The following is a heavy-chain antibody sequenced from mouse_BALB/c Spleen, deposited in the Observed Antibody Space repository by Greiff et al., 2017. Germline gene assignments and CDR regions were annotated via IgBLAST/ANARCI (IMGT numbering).Heavy chain of an antibody. CDR2: IWGDGST. CDR3: ASYYYGNYRGGAMDY. V-gene: IGHV2-6-7*01. Sequence: QVQLKESGPGLVAPSQSLSITCTVSGFSLTGYGVNWVRQPPGKGLEWLGMIWGDGSTDYNSALKSRLSISKDNSKSQVFLKMNSLQTDDTARYYCASYYYGNYRGGAMDYWGQGTSVTVSS. J-gene: IGHJ4*01. D-gene: IGHD2-1*01. CDR1: GFSLTGYG.